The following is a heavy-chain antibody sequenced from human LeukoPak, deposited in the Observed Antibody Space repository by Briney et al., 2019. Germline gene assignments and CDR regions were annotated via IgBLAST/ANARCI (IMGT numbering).Heavy chain of an antibody. V-gene: IGHV3-49*04. D-gene: IGHD3-10*01. J-gene: IGHJ4*02. Sequence: GRCLRLSCTASGFTFGDYAMSWVRQAPGKGLEWVGFIRSKAFGGTTEYAASVKGRFTISRDDSKSIAYLQMNGLKAEDTAVYYCTRAGRSGSYPVDYWGQGTLVTVSS. CDR3: TRAGRSGSYPVDY. CDR2: IRSKAFGGTT. CDR1: GFTFGDYA.